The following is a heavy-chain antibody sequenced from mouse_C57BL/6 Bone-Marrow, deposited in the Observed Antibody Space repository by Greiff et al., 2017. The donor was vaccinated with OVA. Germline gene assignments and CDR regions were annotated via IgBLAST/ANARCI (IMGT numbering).Heavy chain of an antibody. CDR2: IDPSDSYT. J-gene: IGHJ3*01. Sequence: VQGVESGAELVKPGASVKLSCKASGYTFTSYWMQWVKQRPGQGLEWIGEIDPSDSYTNYNQKFKGKATLTVDTSSSTAYMQLSSLTSEDSAVYYCASAVFAYWGQGTLVTVSA. CDR3: ASAVFAY. CDR1: GYTFTSYW. V-gene: IGHV1-50*01.